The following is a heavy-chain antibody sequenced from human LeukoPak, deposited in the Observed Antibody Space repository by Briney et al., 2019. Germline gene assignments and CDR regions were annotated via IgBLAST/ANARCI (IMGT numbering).Heavy chain of an antibody. CDR3: ARVGEYSSGWYGGVDY. CDR1: GLIFINYW. CDR2: IKEDGSET. D-gene: IGHD6-19*01. Sequence: GGSLRLSCAASGLIFINYWMTWVRQAPGKGLEWVANIKEDGSETYYVDSVKGRFTISRDNDKNTLYLQMNSLRAEDTAVYYCARVGEYSSGWYGGVDYWGQGTLVTVSS. V-gene: IGHV3-7*03. J-gene: IGHJ4*02.